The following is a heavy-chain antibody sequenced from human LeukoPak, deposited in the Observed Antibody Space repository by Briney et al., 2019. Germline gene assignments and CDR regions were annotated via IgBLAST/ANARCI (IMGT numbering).Heavy chain of an antibody. CDR3: ATGPVTTGIAFDI. D-gene: IGHD4-17*01. J-gene: IGHJ3*02. Sequence: GGSLRLSCAASGFTVSSNYMSWVRQAPGKGLEWVSVIYSGGSTYYADSVKGRFTISRDDSKNTLYLQMNSLRAEDTAVYYCATGPVTTGIAFDIWGQGTMVTVSS. CDR1: GFTVSSNY. CDR2: IYSGGST. V-gene: IGHV3-53*01.